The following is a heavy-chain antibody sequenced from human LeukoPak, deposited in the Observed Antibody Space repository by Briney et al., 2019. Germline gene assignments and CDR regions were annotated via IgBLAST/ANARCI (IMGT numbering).Heavy chain of an antibody. Sequence: SETRSLTCTVSGGSISHYYWNWIRQSAGMRLEWIGRLYTGGITEYNPSLKSRVTMSVDTSKSQFSLEVRSVTAADTALYYCATWSSGYYFDAFDIWGQGTMVTVSS. CDR3: ATWSSGYYFDAFDI. D-gene: IGHD3-22*01. CDR1: GGSISHYY. CDR2: LYTGGIT. V-gene: IGHV4-4*07. J-gene: IGHJ3*02.